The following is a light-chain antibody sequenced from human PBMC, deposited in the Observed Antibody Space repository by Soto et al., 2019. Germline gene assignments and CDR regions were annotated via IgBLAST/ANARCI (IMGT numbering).Light chain of an antibody. CDR2: GAV. V-gene: IGKV3-15*01. Sequence: EIVLTQSPATPSMSPGERATLSCRASQYIGSNLAWYQQRPGQAPRLLIYGAVTRATGIPARFSGRGSGTEFTLIITSLQSEDFVLYYCQQYNGLLWTFGQGTEVEVK. CDR1: QYIGSN. J-gene: IGKJ1*01. CDR3: QQYNGLLWT.